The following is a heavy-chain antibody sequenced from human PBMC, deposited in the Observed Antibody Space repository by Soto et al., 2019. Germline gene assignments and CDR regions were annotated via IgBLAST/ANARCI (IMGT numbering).Heavy chain of an antibody. CDR3: EREYGSGTTCYEFDY. Sequence: PGESLQISCKGSGYRFTNYWFAWVRQIPGKGLEWMGIIYPGDSDTRYSPSFQGQVTISADKSINTAYLQWSSLKASDTAMYYCEREYGSGTTCYEFDYWGQGTQVTVSS. J-gene: IGHJ4*02. V-gene: IGHV5-51*01. CDR2: IYPGDSDT. CDR1: GYRFTNYW. D-gene: IGHD2-2*01.